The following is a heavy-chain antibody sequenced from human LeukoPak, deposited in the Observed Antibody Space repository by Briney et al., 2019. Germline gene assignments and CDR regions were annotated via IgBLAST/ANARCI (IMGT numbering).Heavy chain of an antibody. CDR2: IYHSGST. CDR1: GGSISSGGYS. J-gene: IGHJ3*02. CDR3: ARVDTAMGDAFDI. Sequence: PSETLSLTCAVSGGSISSGGYSWSWIRQPPGKGLEWIGYIYHSGSTYYNPSLKSRVTISVDGSKNQFSLKLSSVTAADTAVYYCARVDTAMGDAFDIWGQGTMVTVSS. D-gene: IGHD5-18*01. V-gene: IGHV4-30-2*01.